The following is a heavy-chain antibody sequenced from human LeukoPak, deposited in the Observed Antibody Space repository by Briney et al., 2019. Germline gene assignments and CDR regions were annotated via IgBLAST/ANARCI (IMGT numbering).Heavy chain of an antibody. Sequence: SETLSLTCTVSGGSISSYYWSWIRQPPGKGLEWIGYIYYSGSTNYNPSLKSRVTISVDTSKNQFSLKLSSVTAADTAVYYCARDRTMWENNWFDPWGQGTLVTVSS. D-gene: IGHD1-26*01. CDR2: IYYSGST. CDR1: GGSISSYY. V-gene: IGHV4-59*01. J-gene: IGHJ5*02. CDR3: ARDRTMWENNWFDP.